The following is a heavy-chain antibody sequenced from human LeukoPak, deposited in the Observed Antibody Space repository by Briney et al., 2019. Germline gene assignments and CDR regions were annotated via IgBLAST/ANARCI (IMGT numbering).Heavy chain of an antibody. V-gene: IGHV4-59*01. CDR1: GGSISSYY. D-gene: IGHD3-10*01. Sequence: SETLSLTCTVSGGSISSYYWSWIRQPPGKGLEWIGSIYYSGSTNYNPSLKSRVTISVDTSKNQFSLKLSSVTAADTAVYYFARGEYYGSGSYYTYYFDYWGQGTLVTVSS. CDR3: ARGEYYGSGSYYTYYFDY. J-gene: IGHJ4*02. CDR2: IYYSGST.